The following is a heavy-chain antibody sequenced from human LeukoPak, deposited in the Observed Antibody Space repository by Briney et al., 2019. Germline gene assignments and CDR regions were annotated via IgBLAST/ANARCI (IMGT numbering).Heavy chain of an antibody. CDR1: GGSITSYY. D-gene: IGHD1-26*01. CDR2: IYYSGST. Sequence: NSSETLSLTCTVSGGSITSYYWSWIRQPPGKGLEWIGYIYYSGSTNYNPSLKSRVTISVDTSKNQFSLKLSSVTAADTAVYYCARSGSTAHHYWGQGTLVTVSS. V-gene: IGHV4-59*01. J-gene: IGHJ4*02. CDR3: ARSGSTAHHY.